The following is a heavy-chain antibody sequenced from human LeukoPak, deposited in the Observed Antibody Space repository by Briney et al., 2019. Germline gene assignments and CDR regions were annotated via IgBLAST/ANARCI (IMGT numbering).Heavy chain of an antibody. CDR1: GFTFSSYA. V-gene: IGHV3-23*01. D-gene: IGHD3-9*01. CDR3: AKEYYDILTGLTGAFDI. CDR2: ISGSGGST. J-gene: IGHJ3*02. Sequence: QPGGSLRLSCAASGFTFSSYAMSWVRQAPGKGLEWVSAISGSGGSTYYADSVKGRFTISRDNSKNTLYLQMNSLRAEDTAVYYCAKEYYDILTGLTGAFDIWGQGTMVTVSS.